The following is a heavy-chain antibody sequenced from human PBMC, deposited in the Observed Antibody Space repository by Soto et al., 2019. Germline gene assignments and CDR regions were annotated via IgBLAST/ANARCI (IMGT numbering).Heavy chain of an antibody. Sequence: PGEALKISCKGSGYSFTSYWIGWVRQMPGKGLEWMGIIYPGDSDTRYSPSFQGQVTISADKSISTAYLQWSSLKASDTAMYYCARHRYYDFWSGYYSPNDAFDIWGQGTMVT. V-gene: IGHV5-51*01. CDR3: ARHRYYDFWSGYYSPNDAFDI. J-gene: IGHJ3*02. D-gene: IGHD3-3*01. CDR2: IYPGDSDT. CDR1: GYSFTSYW.